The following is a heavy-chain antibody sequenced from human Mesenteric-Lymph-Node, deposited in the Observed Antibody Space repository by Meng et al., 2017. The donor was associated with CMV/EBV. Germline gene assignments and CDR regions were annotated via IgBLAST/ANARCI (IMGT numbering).Heavy chain of an antibody. Sequence: FTSYWIGWVRQMPGKGLEWMGIIYPGDSDTRYSPSFQGQVTISADKSISTAYLQWSSLKASDTAMYYCARLGWYYGSGTRRTPEYFQHWGQGTLVTVSS. CDR3: ARLGWYYGSGTRRTPEYFQH. D-gene: IGHD3-10*01. CDR2: IYPGDSDT. J-gene: IGHJ1*01. V-gene: IGHV5-51*01. CDR1: FTSYW.